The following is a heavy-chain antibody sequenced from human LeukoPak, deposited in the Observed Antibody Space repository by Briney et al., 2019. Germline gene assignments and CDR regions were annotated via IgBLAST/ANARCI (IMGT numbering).Heavy chain of an antibody. CDR3: ARVRRSSTGARYFDL. V-gene: IGHV3-48*01. CDR2: ISSSSSTI. CDR1: GFTFSSYS. D-gene: IGHD4-17*01. J-gene: IGHJ2*01. Sequence: GGSLRLSRAASGFTFSSYSMNWVRQAPGKGLEWVSYISSSSSTIYYADSVKGRFTISRDNAKNSLYLQMNSLRAEDTAVYYCARVRRSSTGARYFDLWGRGTLVTVSS.